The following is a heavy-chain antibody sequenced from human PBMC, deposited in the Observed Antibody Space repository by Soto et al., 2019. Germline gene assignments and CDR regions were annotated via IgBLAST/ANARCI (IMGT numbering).Heavy chain of an antibody. Sequence: ASVKVSCKASGYTFTSYGSSWVRQAPGQGIEWMGWISAYNGNTNYAQKLQGRVTMTTDTSTSTAYMELRSLRSDDTAVYYCARMGSSWYYCYYGIDFWGQGTTVTVS. V-gene: IGHV1-18*01. CDR1: GYTFTSYG. CDR3: ARMGSSWYYCYYGIDF. D-gene: IGHD6-13*01. J-gene: IGHJ6*02. CDR2: ISAYNGNT.